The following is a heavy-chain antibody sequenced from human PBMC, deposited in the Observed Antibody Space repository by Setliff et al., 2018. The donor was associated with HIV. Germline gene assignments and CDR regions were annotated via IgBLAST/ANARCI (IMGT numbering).Heavy chain of an antibody. D-gene: IGHD1-26*01. V-gene: IGHV4-59*01. J-gene: IGHJ5*02. CDR2: IYYSGST. CDR1: DGSFSGYY. Sequence: SETLSLTCAVYDGSFSGYYWSWIRQPPGKGLEWIGYIYYSGSTNYNPSLKSRVTISVDTSKNQFSLKLSSVTAADTAVYYVARDIRTVVGMGFDPWGQGTLVTVSS. CDR3: ARDIRTVVGMGFDP.